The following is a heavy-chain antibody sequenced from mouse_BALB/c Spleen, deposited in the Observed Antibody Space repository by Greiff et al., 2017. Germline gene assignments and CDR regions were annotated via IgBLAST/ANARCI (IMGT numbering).Heavy chain of an antibody. V-gene: IGHV5-17*02. CDR1: GFTFSSFG. D-gene: IGHD4-1*01. CDR2: ISSGSSTI. J-gene: IGHJ4*01. Sequence: EVMLVESGGGLVQPGGSRKLSCAASGFTFSSFGMHWVRQAPEKGLEWVAYISSGSSTIYYADTVKGRFTISRDNPKNTLFLQMTSLRSEDTAMYYCARGLGYYGLDYWGQGTSVTVSS. CDR3: ARGLGYYGLDY.